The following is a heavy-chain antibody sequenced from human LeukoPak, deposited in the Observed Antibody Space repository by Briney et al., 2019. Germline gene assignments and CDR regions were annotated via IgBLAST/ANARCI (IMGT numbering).Heavy chain of an antibody. CDR3: ARGNTVTTFYWFDP. CDR1: GYTFTSYD. V-gene: IGHV1-8*01. J-gene: IGHJ5*02. CDR2: MNPNSGNT. D-gene: IGHD4-11*01. Sequence: GASVKVSCKASGYTFTSYDINWVRQATGQGLEWMGWMNPNSGNTGYAQKFQGRVTITRNTSISTAYMELSSLRSEDTAVYYCARGNTVTTFYWFDPWGQGTLVTVSS.